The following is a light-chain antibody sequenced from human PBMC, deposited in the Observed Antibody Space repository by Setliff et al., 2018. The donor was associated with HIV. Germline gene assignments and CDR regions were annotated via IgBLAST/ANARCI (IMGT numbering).Light chain of an antibody. J-gene: IGLJ1*01. V-gene: IGLV1-40*01. CDR2: GNN. Sequence: QSVLTQPPSVSGTPGQRVTISCTGSSSNIGAGYYVHWYQQLPGAAPKVLIYGNNNRPSGVPDRFSGSKSGSSASLVITGLQAEDEAEYFCQSYDSSLSAPFVFGTGTKV. CDR3: QSYDSSLSAPFV. CDR1: SSNIGAGYY.